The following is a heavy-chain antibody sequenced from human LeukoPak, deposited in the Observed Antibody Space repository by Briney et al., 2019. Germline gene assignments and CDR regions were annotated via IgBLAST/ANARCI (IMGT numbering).Heavy chain of an antibody. J-gene: IGHJ4*02. CDR2: ISSSSKYI. V-gene: IGHV3-21*01. CDR1: GFTFRSYS. CDR3: ARGLVPAAVEFDY. D-gene: IGHD2-2*01. Sequence: PGGSLRLSCADSGFTFRSYSMNWVRQAPGKGLGWVSSISSSSKYIYYADSVKGRFTISRDNAKNSLYLQMNSLRAEDTATYYCARGLVPAAVEFDYWGQGTLVTVSS.